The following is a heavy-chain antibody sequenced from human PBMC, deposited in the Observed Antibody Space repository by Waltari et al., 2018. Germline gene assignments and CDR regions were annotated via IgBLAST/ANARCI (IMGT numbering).Heavy chain of an antibody. Sequence: QVQLQQWGAGLLKPSETLSLTCAVYGGSFSGYYWSWLRQPPGKGLEWIGEINHSGSTNYNPSLKGLVTISVDTSKNQFSLKLSSVTAADTAVYYCASRQLRLRVGAFDIWGQGTMVTVSS. CDR1: GGSFSGYY. V-gene: IGHV4-34*01. CDR3: ASRQLRLRVGAFDI. D-gene: IGHD1-7*01. CDR2: INHSGST. J-gene: IGHJ3*02.